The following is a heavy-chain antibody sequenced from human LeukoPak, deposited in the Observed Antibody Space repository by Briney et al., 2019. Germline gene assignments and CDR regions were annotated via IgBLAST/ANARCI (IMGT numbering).Heavy chain of an antibody. Sequence: GGSLRLSCAASGFTFSSYGMHWVRQAPGKGLEWVAVISYDGSNKYYADSVKGRFTISRDNSKNTLYLQMNSLRAEDTAVYYCAKARGPYSSSWYYFDYWGQGTLVTVSS. CDR1: GFTFSSYG. V-gene: IGHV3-30*18. D-gene: IGHD6-13*01. CDR2: ISYDGSNK. J-gene: IGHJ4*02. CDR3: AKARGPYSSSWYYFDY.